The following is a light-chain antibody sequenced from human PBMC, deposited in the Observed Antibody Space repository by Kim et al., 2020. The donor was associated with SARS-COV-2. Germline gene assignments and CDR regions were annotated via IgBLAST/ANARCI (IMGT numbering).Light chain of an antibody. CDR1: SSDVGAYNY. CDR3: TSWTSSSTYV. Sequence: GQSITISCTGTSSDVGAYNYVSWYQQHPGKAPKLIISGVNKRPSGVSNRFSGSKSGNTASLTISGLQAEDETDYYCTSWTSSSTYVLGTGTKVTVL. V-gene: IGLV2-14*04. J-gene: IGLJ1*01. CDR2: GVN.